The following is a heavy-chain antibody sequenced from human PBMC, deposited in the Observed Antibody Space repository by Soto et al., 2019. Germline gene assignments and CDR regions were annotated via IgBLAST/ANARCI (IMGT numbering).Heavy chain of an antibody. V-gene: IGHV3-15*01. D-gene: IGHD2-8*01. CDR1: GFTFSNAW. CDR2: IKSKTDGGTT. Sequence: GGSLRLSCAASGFTFSNAWMSWVRQAPGKGLEWVGRIKSKTDGGTTDYAAPVKGRFTISRDDSKNTLYLQMNSLKTEDTAVYYCTTDYTPHTAEKRSNGYWGQGTLVTVSS. CDR3: TTDYTPHTAEKRSNGY. J-gene: IGHJ4*02.